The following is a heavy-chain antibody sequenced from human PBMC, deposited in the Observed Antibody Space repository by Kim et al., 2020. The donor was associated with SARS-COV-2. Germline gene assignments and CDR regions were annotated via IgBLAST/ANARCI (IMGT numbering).Heavy chain of an antibody. CDR1: GFTFDDYG. Sequence: GGSLRLSCAASGFTFDDYGMSWVRQAPGKGLEWVSGINWNGGSTGYADSVKGRFTISRDNAKNSLYLQMNSLRAEDTALYYCARTDSGGFLEWLYGRPYGMDVWGQGTTVTVSS. CDR2: INWNGGST. D-gene: IGHD3-3*01. CDR3: ARTDSGGFLEWLYGRPYGMDV. V-gene: IGHV3-20*04. J-gene: IGHJ6*02.